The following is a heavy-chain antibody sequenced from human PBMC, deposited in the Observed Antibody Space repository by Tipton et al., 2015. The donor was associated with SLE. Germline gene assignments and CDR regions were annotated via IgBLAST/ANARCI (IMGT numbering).Heavy chain of an antibody. J-gene: IGHJ4*02. CDR1: GFSFSDYY. CDR2: INQDGSEK. D-gene: IGHD6-13*01. CDR3: ARGGSSSWYVPTSFVY. Sequence: SLRLSCAASGFSFSDYYMSWIRQAPGKGLEWVATINQDGSEKYYVDSVKGRFTISRDNAKNSMYLQMNSLRAEDTAVYYCARGGSSSWYVPTSFVYWGQGTLVTVSS. V-gene: IGHV3-7*04.